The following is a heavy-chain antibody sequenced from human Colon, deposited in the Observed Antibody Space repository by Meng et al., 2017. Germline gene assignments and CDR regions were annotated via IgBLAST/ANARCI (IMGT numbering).Heavy chain of an antibody. J-gene: IGHJ5*02. CDR2: MSLDAFA. D-gene: IGHD6-19*01. CDR3: ARGYQWFDHDA. Sequence: LAASATGLPKPSGPLSLPCPVFGGPLNAFSCSWLRQSPEKRLGWLGCMSLDAFAKYYASLRSRLPMSFDMSNIEFSLQLNSVTAADTDVYYCARGYQWFDHDAWGQATLVTVSS. V-gene: IGHV4-59*01. CDR1: GGPLNAFS.